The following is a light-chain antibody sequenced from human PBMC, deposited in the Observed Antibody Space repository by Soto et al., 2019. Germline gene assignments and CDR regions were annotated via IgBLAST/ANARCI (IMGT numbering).Light chain of an antibody. CDR3: MQALQSPLYT. J-gene: IGKJ2*01. Sequence: DIVMTQSPLSLPVTPGEPASISCRSSQSLLHSNGYNYLDWYLQKPGQSPQLVIYLGSNRASGVPDRFSGSGSGTDFTLTSSRVEAEDVGGYYCMQALQSPLYTFGQGTKLESK. V-gene: IGKV2-28*01. CDR1: QSLLHSNGYNY. CDR2: LGS.